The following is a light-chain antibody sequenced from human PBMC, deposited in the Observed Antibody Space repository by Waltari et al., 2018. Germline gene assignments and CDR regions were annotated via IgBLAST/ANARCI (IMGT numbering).Light chain of an antibody. CDR1: ASNIGPTYD. J-gene: IGLJ3*02. Sequence: QSVLTQPPSVSGAPGQRVPIPCTGRASNIGPTYDFPWYQQLPRAAPKLLIYGSTSRPLGVPDRFFGSTSGTSASLAITGLQAEDEADYYCQSYDTSLRVVFGGGTKLTVL. CDR2: GST. V-gene: IGLV1-40*01. CDR3: QSYDTSLRVV.